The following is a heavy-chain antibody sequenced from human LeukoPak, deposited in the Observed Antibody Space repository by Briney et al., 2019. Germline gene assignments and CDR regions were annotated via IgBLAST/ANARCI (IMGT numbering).Heavy chain of an antibody. J-gene: IGHJ3*02. CDR3: AKDWLAYCGGDCYSDAFDI. V-gene: IGHV3-23*01. D-gene: IGHD2-21*02. CDR2: ISGSGGST. Sequence: GGSLRLSCAASGFTFSSYAMSWVRQAPGKGLEWVSAISGSGGSTYYADSVKGRFTISRDNSKNTLYLQMNSLRAEDTAVYRCAKDWLAYCGGDCYSDAFDIWGQGTMVTVSS. CDR1: GFTFSSYA.